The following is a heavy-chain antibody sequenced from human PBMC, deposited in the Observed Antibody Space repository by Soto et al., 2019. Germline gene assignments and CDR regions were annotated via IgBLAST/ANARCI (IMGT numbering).Heavy chain of an antibody. J-gene: IGHJ4*02. CDR3: ARHYDFWRGYFGPAPLGVDY. V-gene: IGHV1-18*01. CDR1: GYTFTSYG. CDR2: ISAYNGNT. D-gene: IGHD3-3*01. Sequence: QVQLVQSGAEVKKPGASVKVSCKASGYTFTSYGISWVRQAPGQGLEWMGWISAYNGNTNYAQTLQGRVTMTTDTSTSTAYMELRSLRSDDKAVYYCARHYDFWRGYFGPAPLGVDYWGQGTLVTVSS.